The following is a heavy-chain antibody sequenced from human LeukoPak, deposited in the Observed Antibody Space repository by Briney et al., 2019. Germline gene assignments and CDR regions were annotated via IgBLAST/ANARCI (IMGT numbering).Heavy chain of an antibody. J-gene: IGHJ4*02. V-gene: IGHV1-24*01. CDR3: AINGYPFDY. Sequence: ASVKVSCKASGYTFTSYGISWVRQAPGKGLEWMGGFDPEDGETIYAQKFQGRVTMTEDTSTDTAYMELSSLRSEDTAVYYCAINGYPFDYWGQGTLVTVSS. CDR1: GYTFTSYG. CDR2: FDPEDGET. D-gene: IGHD5-24*01.